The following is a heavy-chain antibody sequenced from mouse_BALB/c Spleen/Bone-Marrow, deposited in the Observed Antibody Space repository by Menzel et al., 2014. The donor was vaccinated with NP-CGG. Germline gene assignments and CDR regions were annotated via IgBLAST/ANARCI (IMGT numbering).Heavy chain of an antibody. J-gene: IGHJ1*01. D-gene: IGHD1-1*01. V-gene: IGHV1-9*01. CDR1: GYTFSRYW. CDR3: ARWGYGSSYVGYFDV. CDR2: ILPGSGST. Sequence: VMLVESGAELMKPGASVKISCKATGYTFSRYWIDWVKQRPGHGLEWIGEILPGSGSTNYNEKFKGKATFTADTSSNTAYMQLSSLTAEDSAVYYCARWGYGSSYVGYFDVWGAGTTVTVSS.